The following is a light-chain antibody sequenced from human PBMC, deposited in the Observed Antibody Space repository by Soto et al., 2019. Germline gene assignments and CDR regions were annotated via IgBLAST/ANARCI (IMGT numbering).Light chain of an antibody. CDR3: QQRTNRPPYT. V-gene: IGKV3-11*01. Sequence: EIVLTQSPATLSLSPGERATLSCRASQSLRSYLAWYQQKPGQAPRLLIYDAFNRATGIPARFSGSGSGTDFTLTISSLEPEDSGVYYCQQRTNRPPYTFGQGTKLEIK. CDR1: QSLRSY. CDR2: DAF. J-gene: IGKJ2*01.